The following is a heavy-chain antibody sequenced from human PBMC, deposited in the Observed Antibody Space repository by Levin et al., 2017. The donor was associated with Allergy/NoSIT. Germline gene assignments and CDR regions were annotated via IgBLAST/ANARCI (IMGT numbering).Heavy chain of an antibody. D-gene: IGHD6-6*01. Sequence: AGGSLRLSCKASEFTFTNHYLHWVRQAPGQGLEWMGWINPKSGATNFAQKFQDRVTMTRDTSITTAYMELSGLRSADTAVFYCLSSSSSGYWGQGTLVTVSS. CDR1: EFTFTNHY. J-gene: IGHJ4*02. V-gene: IGHV1-2*02. CDR2: INPKSGAT. CDR3: LSSSSSGY.